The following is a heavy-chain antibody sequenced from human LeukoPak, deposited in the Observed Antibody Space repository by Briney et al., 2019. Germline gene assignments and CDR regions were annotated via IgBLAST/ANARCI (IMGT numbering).Heavy chain of an antibody. Sequence: SETLSLTCGVSGGSISNTNWWTWVRQPPGKGLEWIGEVNLQGSANYNPSLKSRLAISVDKSENHISLKLTSVTAADTAVYYCARGSRRDGYTDKGDWFDPWGQGTLVTVSS. J-gene: IGHJ5*02. D-gene: IGHD5-24*01. V-gene: IGHV4-4*02. CDR3: ARGSRRDGYTDKGDWFDP. CDR1: GGSISNTNW. CDR2: VNLQGSA.